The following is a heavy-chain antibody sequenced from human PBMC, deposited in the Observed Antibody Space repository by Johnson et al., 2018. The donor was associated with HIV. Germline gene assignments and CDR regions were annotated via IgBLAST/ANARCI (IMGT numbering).Heavy chain of an antibody. J-gene: IGHJ3*02. CDR3: ARSDYVWGSYTRKGAFDI. Sequence: VQLVESGGGLVKPGGSLRLSCAAPGLTFSDYYMTWIRQAPGKGLEWVSYISSSGSTMYYADSVKGRFTISRDNAKNSLYLQMNSLRAEDTALYYCARSDYVWGSYTRKGAFDIWGQGTMVTVSS. V-gene: IGHV3-11*01. CDR1: GLTFSDYY. D-gene: IGHD3-16*01. CDR2: ISSSGSTM.